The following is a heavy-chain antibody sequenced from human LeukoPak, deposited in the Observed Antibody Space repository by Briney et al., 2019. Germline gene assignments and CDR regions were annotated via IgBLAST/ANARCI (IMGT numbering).Heavy chain of an antibody. V-gene: IGHV4-34*01. J-gene: IGHJ3*02. D-gene: IGHD5-18*01. CDR2: MIYGGST. CDR1: GGSFSGYF. CDR3: ARGRIQLWFHDAFDI. Sequence: SETLSLTCAVYGGSFSGYFWSWIRQSPGKGLEWIGEMIYGGSTNYNPSLKSRVTMSIDTSKNQFSLKLSSVTAADTAVYYCARGRIQLWFHDAFDIWGQGTMVTVSS.